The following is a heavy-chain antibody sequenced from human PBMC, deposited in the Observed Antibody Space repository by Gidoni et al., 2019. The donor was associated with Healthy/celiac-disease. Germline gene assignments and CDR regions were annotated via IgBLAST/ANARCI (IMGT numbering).Heavy chain of an antibody. CDR3: TTDYGYKILWGY. D-gene: IGHD3-10*01. CDR1: GFTFSNAW. Sequence: EVQLVESGGGLVKPGVSLRLSCAASGFTFSNAWMSWVRQAPGKGLEWVGRIKSKTDGGTTDYAAPVKGRFTISRDDSKNTLYLQMNSLKTEDTAVYYCTTDYGYKILWGYWGQGTLVTVSS. CDR2: IKSKTDGGTT. J-gene: IGHJ4*02. V-gene: IGHV3-15*01.